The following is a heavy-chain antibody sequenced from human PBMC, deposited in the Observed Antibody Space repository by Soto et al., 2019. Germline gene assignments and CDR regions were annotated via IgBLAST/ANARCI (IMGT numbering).Heavy chain of an antibody. CDR2: IGTAGDT. Sequence: EVQLVESGGGLVQPGGSLRLSCAASGFTFSRYDMHWVRQATGKGLEWVSAIGTAGDTYYPGSVKGRFTISRENAKNSLYLQMNSLRAGDTAVYYCARWAWDTARWRLDYYMDVWGKGTTVTVSS. D-gene: IGHD5-18*01. V-gene: IGHV3-13*01. J-gene: IGHJ6*03. CDR3: ARWAWDTARWRLDYYMDV. CDR1: GFTFSRYD.